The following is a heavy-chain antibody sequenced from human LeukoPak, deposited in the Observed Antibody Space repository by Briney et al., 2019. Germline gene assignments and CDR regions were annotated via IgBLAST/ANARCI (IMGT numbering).Heavy chain of an antibody. Sequence: PGGSLRLSCAASGFTFGDFAIHWVRQAPGKGLEWVSGINWNSGSIGYADSVKGRFTISRDNAKRSLYLQMNSLRAEDTALYYCAKDKRGSGSIGDVFDIWGQGTMVTVSS. CDR3: AKDKRGSGSIGDVFDI. V-gene: IGHV3-9*01. J-gene: IGHJ3*02. CDR2: INWNSGSI. CDR1: GFTFGDFA. D-gene: IGHD3-10*01.